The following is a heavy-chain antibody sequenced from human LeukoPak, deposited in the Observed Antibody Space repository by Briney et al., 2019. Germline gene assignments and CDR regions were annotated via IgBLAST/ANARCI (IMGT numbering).Heavy chain of an antibody. Sequence: PGGSLRLSCAASGFTFSSHAMSWVRQAPGKGLEWVSAISGSGGSTYYADSVKGRFTISRDNSKNTLYLQMNSLRAEDTAVYYCAKASSSWPYYFDYWGQGTLVTVSS. J-gene: IGHJ4*02. CDR3: AKASSSWPYYFDY. CDR1: GFTFSSHA. V-gene: IGHV3-23*01. D-gene: IGHD6-13*01. CDR2: ISGSGGST.